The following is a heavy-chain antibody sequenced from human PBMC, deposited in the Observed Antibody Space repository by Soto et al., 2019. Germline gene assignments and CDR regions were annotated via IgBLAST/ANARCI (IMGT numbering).Heavy chain of an antibody. D-gene: IGHD3-22*01. CDR2: ISGSGGST. J-gene: IGHJ4*02. CDR3: AEHTTLMVVVAPGTDY. CDR1: GFTFSNYA. Sequence: GGSLRLSCAASGFTFSNYAMSWVRQAPGKGLEWVSTISGSGGSTYYADSVKGRFSISRDNSENTLYLEMNNLRGEDTAVYYCAEHTTLMVVVAPGTDYWGQGTLVTVSS. V-gene: IGHV3-23*01.